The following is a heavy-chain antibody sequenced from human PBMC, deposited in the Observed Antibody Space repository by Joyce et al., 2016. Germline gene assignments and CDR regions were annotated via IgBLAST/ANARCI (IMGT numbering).Heavy chain of an antibody. V-gene: IGHV4-39*07. J-gene: IGHJ4*02. Sequence: QLQLQESCPGLVKPPETLSFTCTVSGGSISSTYYCDWIRQPPGKGLEWIGSFYYNGVSYHNPSLKGRVTLSVDTSKNQFSLNLSSVTAADTAVYYCARGRSPHDYWGQGTLVIVSS. CDR3: ARGRSPHDY. CDR1: GGSISSTYY. CDR2: FYYNGVS.